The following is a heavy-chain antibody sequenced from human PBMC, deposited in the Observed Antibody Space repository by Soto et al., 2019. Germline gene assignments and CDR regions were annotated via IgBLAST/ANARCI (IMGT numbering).Heavy chain of an antibody. V-gene: IGHV3-9*01. D-gene: IGHD3-10*01. CDR3: VGEILSGGADV. CDR1: GFTVRGSA. J-gene: IGHJ6*02. CDR2: IYGSGAV. Sequence: EVQLVESGGGLVQPGRSLRLSCAASGFTVRGSAMHWVRQVKGGGLEWVAGIYGSGAVGYEGAVRGRFTISRDVAKNSLHLQMNSLTIEDTALYYCVGEILSGGADVWGLGTTVTVSS.